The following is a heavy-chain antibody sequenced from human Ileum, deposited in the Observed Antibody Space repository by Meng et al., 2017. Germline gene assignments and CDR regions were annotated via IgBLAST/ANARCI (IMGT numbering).Heavy chain of an antibody. CDR2: INHSGSS. CDR3: ARPAGYSSDWYKYFQH. V-gene: IGHV4-34*02. Sequence: QVRLQQWGAGLLKPSETRSCTCAVYGGSFSGYYWSWVRQSPGKGLEWIAEINHSGSSNYNPSFQSRVTISVDRPRNQFSLKLSSVTAADTGVYYCARPAGYSSDWYKYFQHWGQGTLVTVSS. CDR1: GGSFSGYY. D-gene: IGHD6-13*01. J-gene: IGHJ1*01.